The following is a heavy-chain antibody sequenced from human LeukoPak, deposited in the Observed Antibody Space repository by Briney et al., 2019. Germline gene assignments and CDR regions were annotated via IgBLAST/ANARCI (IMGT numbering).Heavy chain of an antibody. Sequence: GGSLRLSCAASGFTFSSYGMHWVRQAPGKGLEWVAVIWYDGSNKYYADSVKGRFTISRDNSKNTLYLQMNSLRAEDTAVYYCAKESVKIVVVPAALNYWGQGTLVTVSS. D-gene: IGHD2-2*01. CDR3: AKESVKIVVVPAALNY. J-gene: IGHJ4*02. V-gene: IGHV3-33*06. CDR2: IWYDGSNK. CDR1: GFTFSSYG.